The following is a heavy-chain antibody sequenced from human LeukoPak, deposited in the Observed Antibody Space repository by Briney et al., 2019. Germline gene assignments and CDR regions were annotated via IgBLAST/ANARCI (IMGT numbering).Heavy chain of an antibody. CDR2: ISSSSSTI. Sequence: PGGSLRPSCAASGFTFSSYSMNWVRQAPGKGLEWVSYISSSSSTIYYADSVKGRFTISRDNAKNSLYLQMNSLRAEDTAVYYCARDGEYYDILTGLYYYGMDVWGQGTTVTVSS. CDR3: ARDGEYYDILTGLYYYGMDV. D-gene: IGHD3-9*01. V-gene: IGHV3-48*01. J-gene: IGHJ6*02. CDR1: GFTFSSYS.